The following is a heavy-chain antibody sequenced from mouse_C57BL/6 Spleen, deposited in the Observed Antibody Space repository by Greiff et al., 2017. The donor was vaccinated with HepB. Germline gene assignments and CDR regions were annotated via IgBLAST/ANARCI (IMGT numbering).Heavy chain of an antibody. V-gene: IGHV1-50*01. J-gene: IGHJ2*01. Sequence: QVQLQQPGAELVKPGASVKLSCKASGYTFTSYWMQWVKQRPGQGLEWIGEIDPSDSYTNYNQKFKGKATLTVDTSSSTAYMQLSSLTSEDSAVYYCARRSYYYGDYWGQGTTLTVSS. CDR2: IDPSDSYT. CDR3: ARRSYYYGDY. CDR1: GYTFTSYW. D-gene: IGHD2-1*01.